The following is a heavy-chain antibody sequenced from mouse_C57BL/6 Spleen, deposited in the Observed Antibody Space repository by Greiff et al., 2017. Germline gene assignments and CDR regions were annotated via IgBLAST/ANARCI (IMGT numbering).Heavy chain of an antibody. J-gene: IGHJ3*01. CDR3: ARPSDGGAWFAY. D-gene: IGHD6-1*01. Sequence: VQLQQSGPGLVQPSQSLSITCTVSGFSLTSYGVHWVRQSPGKGLEWLGVIWSGGSTDYNAAFISRLSISKDNSKSQVFFKMNSLQADDTAIYYCARPSDGGAWFAYWGQGTLVTVSA. CDR1: GFSLTSYG. V-gene: IGHV2-2*01. CDR2: IWSGGST.